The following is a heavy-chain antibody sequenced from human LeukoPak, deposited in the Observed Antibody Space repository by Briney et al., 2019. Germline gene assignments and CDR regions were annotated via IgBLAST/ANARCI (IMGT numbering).Heavy chain of an antibody. CDR2: INPSRCST. J-gene: IGHJ4*02. CDR3: ASMRQSFDSSGPIGIIDY. CDR1: VYTFTSYY. D-gene: IGHD3-22*01. V-gene: IGHV1-46*01. Sequence: GASVKVSCKASVYTFTSYYMHRVRQAPRPGLEWLGIINPSRCSTSYAQKLQGRVTINRDTSPSTDYMQLESLRPEDTGVYYCASMRQSFDSSGPIGIIDYWGQGTLVTVSS.